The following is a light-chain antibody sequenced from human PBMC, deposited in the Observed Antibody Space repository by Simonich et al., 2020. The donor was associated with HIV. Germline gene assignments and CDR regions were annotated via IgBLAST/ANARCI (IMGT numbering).Light chain of an antibody. CDR3: MQALQTPPT. CDR2: LGS. CDR1: QSLLHNNKYNY. V-gene: IGKV2-28*01. J-gene: IGKJ1*01. Sequence: DIVMTQSPLSLPVTPGEPASISCRSSQSLLHNNKYNYLAWYLQKPGQSPQLLIFLGSNRASGVPDRFSGSGSGTDFTLKINRVEAEDVGVYYCMQALQTPPTFGQGTKVEIK.